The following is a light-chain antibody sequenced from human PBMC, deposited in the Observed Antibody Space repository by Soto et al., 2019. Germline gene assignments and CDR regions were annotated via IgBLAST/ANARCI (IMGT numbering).Light chain of an antibody. CDR1: QSVSSSY. CDR3: QLRSNWLIS. Sequence: ENMLTNSPGTLSLSPGERATLSCRASQSVSSSYLAWYQQKPGQAPRLLIYGASNRATGIPDRFSGSGSGTDFTLTISGLEPEDFAVYYCQLRSNWLISFGQGARLEIK. J-gene: IGKJ5*01. V-gene: IGKV3D-20*02. CDR2: GAS.